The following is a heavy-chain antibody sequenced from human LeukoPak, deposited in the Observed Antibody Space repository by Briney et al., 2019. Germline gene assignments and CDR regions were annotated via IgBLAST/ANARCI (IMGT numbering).Heavy chain of an antibody. J-gene: IGHJ4*02. CDR1: GFTFSSYW. D-gene: IGHD4-17*01. CDR3: ARDGDYGDSFDY. V-gene: IGHV3-74*01. CDR2: INSDGSST. Sequence: GGSLRLSCAASGFTFSSYWMHWVRHAPGEGLVWVSRINSDGSSTSYAASVKGRFTISRDNAKNTLNLQMNGLRAEDTAVYYCARDGDYGDSFDYCGQGTLVTVSS.